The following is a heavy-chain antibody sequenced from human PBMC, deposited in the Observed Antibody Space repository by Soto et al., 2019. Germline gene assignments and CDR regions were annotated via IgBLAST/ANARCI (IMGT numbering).Heavy chain of an antibody. Sequence: QVQLVQSAPEVTKPGASVKVSCRASGYISGHYGISWVRQGPGQGLEWMGWISAHRGNTNYAHKFRGRVTMTTDPSTATVSMELTKLLSDDTAVYYCARDGDQGDQRFCDNWGQGTLVTVSS. CDR3: ARDGDQGDQRFCDN. J-gene: IGHJ4*02. CDR2: ISAHRGNT. CDR1: GYISGHYG. V-gene: IGHV1-18*01. D-gene: IGHD3-16*01.